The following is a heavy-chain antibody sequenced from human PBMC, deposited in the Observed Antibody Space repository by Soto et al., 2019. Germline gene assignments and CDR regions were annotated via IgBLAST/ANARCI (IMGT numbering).Heavy chain of an antibody. CDR1: VFGVRHDW. Sequence: VGSLRLSCAASVFGVRHDWMDWVRQAPGKGLVWVSRISPDGRTTTYADSVKGRFTISRDNAKSTLYLQMNSLTVEDGAVYYCADSWLPTSYWGPGTLVTVSS. J-gene: IGHJ4*02. CDR2: ISPDGRTT. CDR3: ADSWLPTSY. V-gene: IGHV3-74*01. D-gene: IGHD3-10*01.